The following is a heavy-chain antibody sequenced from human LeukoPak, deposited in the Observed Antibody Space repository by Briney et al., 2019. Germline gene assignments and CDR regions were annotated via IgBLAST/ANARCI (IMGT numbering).Heavy chain of an antibody. D-gene: IGHD2-15*01. V-gene: IGHV4-59*12. CDR2: IYYSGST. CDR3: ARGCSGGSCIFGFDP. Sequence: PSETLSLTCTVSGGSISSYYWSWIRQPPGKGLEWIGYIYYSGSTNYNPSLKSRVTMSVDTSKNQFSLKLSSVTAADTAVYYCARGCSGGSCIFGFDPWGQGTLVTVSS. CDR1: GGSISSYY. J-gene: IGHJ5*02.